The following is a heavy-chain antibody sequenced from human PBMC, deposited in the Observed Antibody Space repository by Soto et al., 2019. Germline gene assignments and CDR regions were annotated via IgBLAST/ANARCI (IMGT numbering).Heavy chain of an antibody. CDR2: IDPSDSQT. V-gene: IGHV5-10-1*01. J-gene: IGHJ4*02. Sequence: GESLKSSGKGSGYSFAVYWITWVLQKPWKGLEWMGRIDPSDSQTYYSPSFRGHVTISATKSITTVFLQWSSLRASDTAMYYCARQIYDSDTGPNFQYYFDSWGQGTPVTVSS. CDR3: ARQIYDSDTGPNFQYYFDS. CDR1: GYSFAVYW. D-gene: IGHD3-22*01.